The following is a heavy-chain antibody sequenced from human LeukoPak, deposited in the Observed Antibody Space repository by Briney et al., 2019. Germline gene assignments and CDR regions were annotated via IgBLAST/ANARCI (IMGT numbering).Heavy chain of an antibody. CDR2: ISSSSSYI. CDR3: ARSPTDAVLRFLEWLGAGDY. CDR1: GFTFSSYS. Sequence: GGSLRLSCAASGFTFSSYSMNWVRQAPGKGLEWVSSISSSSSYIYYADSVKGRFTISRDNAKNSLYLQMNSLRAEDTAVYYCARSPTDAVLRFLEWLGAGDYWGQGTLVTVSS. V-gene: IGHV3-21*01. J-gene: IGHJ4*02. D-gene: IGHD3-3*01.